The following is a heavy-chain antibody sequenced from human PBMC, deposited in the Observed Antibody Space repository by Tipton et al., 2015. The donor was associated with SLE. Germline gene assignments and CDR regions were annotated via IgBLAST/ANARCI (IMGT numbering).Heavy chain of an antibody. V-gene: IGHV4-59*01. CDR1: GGSISSYY. Sequence: TLSLTCTVSGGSISSYYWTWFRQPPGKGLEWIGFIYYSGSTNFNPSLKSRVTMSVDTSKTQFSLKPNSVTAADTAVYFCARGRQLEYYFDYWGQGTLVTVSS. J-gene: IGHJ4*02. CDR2: IYYSGST. D-gene: IGHD6-13*01. CDR3: ARGRQLEYYFDY.